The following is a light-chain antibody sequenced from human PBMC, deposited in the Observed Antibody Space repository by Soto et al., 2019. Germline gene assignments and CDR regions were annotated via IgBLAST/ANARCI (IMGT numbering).Light chain of an antibody. CDR1: QTTNNY. J-gene: IGKJ2*01. V-gene: IGKV1-39*01. Sequence: DIQMTQSPSSLSASVGDRVTITCRASQTTNNYLNWYQLKPGKAPKLLIYAASTFQTGVPSNFIDRGSGTVFTLAIISLQPEDYATDFCQQSYSMPYAFGPGTKVEIK. CDR2: AAS. CDR3: QQSYSMPYA.